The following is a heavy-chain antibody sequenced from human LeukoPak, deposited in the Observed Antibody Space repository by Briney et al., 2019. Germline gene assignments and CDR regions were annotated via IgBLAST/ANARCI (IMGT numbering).Heavy chain of an antibody. CDR3: AKDFEITVYSSGWDEGNFDY. D-gene: IGHD6-19*01. CDR2: IRYDGSNK. Sequence: PGGSLRLSCAASGFTFSIYGLHWVRQTPGKGLEWVAFIRYDGSNKYYADSVKGRFTISRDNSKNTLYLQMNSLRAEDTAVYYCAKDFEITVYSSGWDEGNFDYWGQGTLVTVSS. V-gene: IGHV3-30*02. CDR1: GFTFSIYG. J-gene: IGHJ4*02.